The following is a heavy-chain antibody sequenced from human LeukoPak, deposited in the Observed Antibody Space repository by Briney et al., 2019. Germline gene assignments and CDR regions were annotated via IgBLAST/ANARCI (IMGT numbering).Heavy chain of an antibody. CDR3: ARARGIAVAGTGYY. CDR2: INPNSGGT. Sequence: ASVKVSCKASGYTFTGYYMHWVRQAPGQGLEWMGWINPNSGGTNYAQKFQGRVTMTRDTSISTAYMELSRLRSDDTAVYYCARARGIAVAGTGYYWGQGTLVTVSS. J-gene: IGHJ4*02. V-gene: IGHV1-2*02. CDR1: GYTFTGYY. D-gene: IGHD6-19*01.